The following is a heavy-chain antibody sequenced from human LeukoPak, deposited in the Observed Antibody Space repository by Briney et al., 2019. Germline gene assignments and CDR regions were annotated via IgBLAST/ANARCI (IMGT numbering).Heavy chain of an antibody. V-gene: IGHV1-69*13. CDR3: ARDPYSGSWSYGMDV. D-gene: IGHD6-13*01. Sequence: SVKVSCKASGGTFSSYAISWVRQAPGQGLEWMGGIIPIFGTANYAQKFQGRVTITADESTSTAYMELSSLRSEDTAVYYCARDPYSGSWSYGMDVWGQGTTVTVSS. CDR1: GGTFSSYA. J-gene: IGHJ6*02. CDR2: IIPIFGTA.